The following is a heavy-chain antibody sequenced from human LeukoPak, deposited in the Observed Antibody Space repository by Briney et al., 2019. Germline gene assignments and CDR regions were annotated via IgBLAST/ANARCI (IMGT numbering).Heavy chain of an antibody. J-gene: IGHJ4*02. CDR1: GFTFSTYA. Sequence: GGSLRLSCAASGFTFSTYAMHWVRQAPGKGLEWVAVVPFDRSSKYYADSVKGRFTISRDNSKNTVYLQMDSLRGDDTAVYYCARDGASRGAPDEYWGQGTLVIVSS. CDR3: ARDGASRGAPDEY. D-gene: IGHD2-15*01. V-gene: IGHV3-30*04. CDR2: VPFDRSSK.